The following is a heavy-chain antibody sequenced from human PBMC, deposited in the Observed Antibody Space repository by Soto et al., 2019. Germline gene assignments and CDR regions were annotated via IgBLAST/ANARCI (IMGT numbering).Heavy chain of an antibody. Sequence: QVQLVQSGAEVKKPGSSVKVSCTTSGGTISSFGMNWVRQAPGQGLEWMGGIVPIDGSTQYAEKFQGRVTITADASTSTVYMDLSSLRSEDTAVYYCARSFTKSRRGGVAFDYWGQGTLLTVSP. J-gene: IGHJ4*02. CDR1: GGTISSFG. D-gene: IGHD3-3*01. V-gene: IGHV1-69*01. CDR2: IVPIDGST. CDR3: ARSFTKSRRGGVAFDY.